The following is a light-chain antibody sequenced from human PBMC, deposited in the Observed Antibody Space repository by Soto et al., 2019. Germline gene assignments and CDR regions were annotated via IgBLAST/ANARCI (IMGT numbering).Light chain of an antibody. V-gene: IGKV3-20*01. J-gene: IGKJ1*01. CDR3: QQYRT. Sequence: EIVLTQSPGTLSLSPRERATLSCRASQSVSSSSLAWYQQNPGQAPRLLIYEASSRATGIPDRFSGSGSGTDFTLTISRLEPEDFAVYYCQQYRTFGQGTKVDI. CDR2: EAS. CDR1: QSVSSSS.